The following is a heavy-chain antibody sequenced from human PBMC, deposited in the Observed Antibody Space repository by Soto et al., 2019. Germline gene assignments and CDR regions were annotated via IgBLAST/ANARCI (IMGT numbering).Heavy chain of an antibody. CDR1: GYTFTSYA. CDR3: ASRDAYCGGACLDAFDI. V-gene: IGHV1-3*01. J-gene: IGHJ3*02. CDR2: INAGNGNT. Sequence: GASVKVSCKASGYTFTSYAMHWVRQAPGQRLEWMGWINAGNGNTKYSQKFQGRVTITRDTSASTAYMELSSLRSEDTAVYYCASRDAYCGGACLDAFDIWGQGTMVTVSS. D-gene: IGHD2-21*02.